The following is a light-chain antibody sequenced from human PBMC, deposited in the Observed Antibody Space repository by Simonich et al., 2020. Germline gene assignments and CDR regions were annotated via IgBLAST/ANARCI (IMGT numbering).Light chain of an antibody. V-gene: IGKV3-11*01. Sequence: EIVLTQSPATLSLSPGERATLSCRASQSVSSDLAWYQQKPGQAPRHLIYDASNRATGIPARFSGSWSGTDFTLTISSLEPEDFAVYYCQQRSNWPPITFGQGTRLEIK. CDR2: DAS. CDR1: QSVSSD. CDR3: QQRSNWPPIT. J-gene: IGKJ5*01.